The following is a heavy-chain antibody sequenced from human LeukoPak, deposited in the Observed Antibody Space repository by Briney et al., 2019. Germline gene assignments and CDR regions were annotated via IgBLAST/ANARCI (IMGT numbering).Heavy chain of an antibody. D-gene: IGHD2-21*02. CDR3: ASEYGAYCGGDCIKSYYYYYGMDV. V-gene: IGHV1-2*02. CDR2: INPNSGGT. Sequence: GASVKVSCKASGYTFTGYYMHWVRQAPGQGLEWMGWINPNSGGTNYAQKFQGRVTMTRDTSISTAYMELSRLRSDDTAVYYCASEYGAYCGGDCIKSYYYYYGMDVWGQGTTVTVSS. J-gene: IGHJ6*02. CDR1: GYTFTGYY.